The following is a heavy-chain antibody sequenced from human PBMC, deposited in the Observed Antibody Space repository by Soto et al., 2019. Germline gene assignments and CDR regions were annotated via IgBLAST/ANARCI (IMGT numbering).Heavy chain of an antibody. D-gene: IGHD3-10*01. Sequence: QVRLVQSGAEVKRPGASVKVSCKTYGYSFTVYGISWVRQAPGQGLEWMGWMSTYTGDTNYARKFRGRVTMTTDISASTASMELRSRTSEYTAVYYCARNPGGATGFDPRGQGTPVIVST. J-gene: IGHJ5*02. CDR2: MSTYTGDT. CDR1: GYSFTVYG. CDR3: ARNPGGATGFDP. V-gene: IGHV1-18*01.